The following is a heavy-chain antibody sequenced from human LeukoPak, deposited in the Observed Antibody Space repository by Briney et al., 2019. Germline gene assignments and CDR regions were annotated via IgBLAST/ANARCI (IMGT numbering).Heavy chain of an antibody. Sequence: GGSLRLSCAASGFTFSSYGMHWVRQAPGKGLEWVAVISYDGSNKYYADSVKGRFTISRDNSKNTLYLQMNSLRAEDTAVYYCARGGDILTGYSQVVTATLDYWGQGTLVTVSS. CDR1: GFTFSSYG. CDR3: ARGGDILTGYSQVVTATLDY. V-gene: IGHV3-30*03. CDR2: ISYDGSNK. D-gene: IGHD3-9*01. J-gene: IGHJ4*02.